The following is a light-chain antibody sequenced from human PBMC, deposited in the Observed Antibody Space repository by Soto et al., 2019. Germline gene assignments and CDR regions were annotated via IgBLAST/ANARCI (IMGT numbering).Light chain of an antibody. CDR1: SGYSNYK. CDR3: GADHGSGSTWV. V-gene: IGLV9-49*01. Sequence: QSVLTQSPSASASLGASVTLTGTLSSGYSNYKVDWYQQRPGKGPQFVMGVGTGGIVASKGDGIPDRFSVLGSGLNRNLAIKNIQKEDESDYHCGADHGSGSTWVFGGGTKLTVL. J-gene: IGLJ2*01. CDR2: VGTGGIVA.